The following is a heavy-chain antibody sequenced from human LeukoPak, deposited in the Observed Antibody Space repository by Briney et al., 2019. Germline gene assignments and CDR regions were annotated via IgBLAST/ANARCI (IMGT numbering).Heavy chain of an antibody. CDR3: ARSPHCSSTSCYTNHFDY. CDR2: ISGSGGST. D-gene: IGHD2-2*02. Sequence: GGSLRLSCAASGFTFSSYAMGWVRQAPGKGLEWVSAISGSGGSTYYADSVKGRFTISRDNSKNTLYLQMNSLRAEDTAVYYCARSPHCSSTSCYTNHFDYWGQGTLVTVSS. V-gene: IGHV3-23*01. J-gene: IGHJ4*02. CDR1: GFTFSSYA.